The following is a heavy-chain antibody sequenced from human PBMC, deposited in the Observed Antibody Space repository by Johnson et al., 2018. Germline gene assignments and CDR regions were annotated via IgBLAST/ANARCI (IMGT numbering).Heavy chain of an antibody. J-gene: IGHJ6*03. CDR1: GFTFSRYG. CDR2: ISFDGSQR. CDR3: AKADGSGNYMDF. D-gene: IGHD3-10*01. Sequence: QVQLVESGGGVVQPGRSLRLSCVASGFTFSRYGMHWVRQAPGKGLEWVAVISFDGSQRYYADSVKGRFTISRDNSKNTLVVRMNSLRTEDTALYHCAKADGSGNYMDFWGKGTTVTVSS. V-gene: IGHV3-30*18.